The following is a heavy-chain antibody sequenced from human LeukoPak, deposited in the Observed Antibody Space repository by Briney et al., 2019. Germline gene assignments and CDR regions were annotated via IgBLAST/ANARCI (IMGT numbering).Heavy chain of an antibody. CDR1: GYTFTGYY. J-gene: IGHJ5*02. D-gene: IGHD3-16*01. CDR3: TRDREGGSGWFDP. V-gene: IGHV1-2*02. CDR2: INPNSGGT. Sequence: ASVKVSCKASGYTFTGYYMHWVRQAPGQGLEWMGWINPNSGGTNYAQKFQGRVTMTRDTSISTAYMELSRLRSDDTAVYYCTRDREGGSGWFDPWGQGTLVTVSS.